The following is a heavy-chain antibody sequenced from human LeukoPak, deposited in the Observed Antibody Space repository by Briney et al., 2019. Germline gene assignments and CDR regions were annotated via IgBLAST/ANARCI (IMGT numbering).Heavy chain of an antibody. D-gene: IGHD2-2*01. V-gene: IGHV3-64*01. CDR2: ISSDGGSA. CDR3: ARRYCSSTSCSHFDY. J-gene: IGHJ4*02. CDR1: GFTFSSYA. Sequence: PGGSLRLSCAASGFTFSSYAMHWVRQAPGKGLEYVSAISSDGGSAYYANSVKGRFTISRDNSKNTLYLQMGSLRAEDMAVYYCARRYCSSTSCSHFDYWGQGTLVTVPS.